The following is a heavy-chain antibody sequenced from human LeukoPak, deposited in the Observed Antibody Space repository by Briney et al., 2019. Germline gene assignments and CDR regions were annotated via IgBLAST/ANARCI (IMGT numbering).Heavy chain of an antibody. V-gene: IGHV3-21*01. CDR1: GFTFSAYS. CDR2: ITETSHV. J-gene: IGHJ5*02. D-gene: IGHD3-10*01. Sequence: GGSLRLSCAASGFTFSAYSMNWVRQAPGKGLEWVSSITETSHVYYAESVKGRFTISRDNAKNLVFLQMNSLRAEDTAVYYCAKDRFGANWFDPWGQGTLVTVSS. CDR3: AKDRFGANWFDP.